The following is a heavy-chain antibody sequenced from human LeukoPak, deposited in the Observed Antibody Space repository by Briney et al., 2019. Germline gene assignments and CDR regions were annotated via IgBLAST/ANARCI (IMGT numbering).Heavy chain of an antibody. CDR2: IWSDGTNK. J-gene: IGHJ4*02. CDR1: GFTFTSYG. V-gene: IGHV3-33*06. CDR3: AKDIERGFDYTNSLDY. D-gene: IGHD4-11*01. Sequence: GGSLRLSCAASGFTFTSYGMHWVRQAPGKGLEWVGVIWSDGTNKYYADSVKGRFAISRDDSKNMVYLQMNSLRVEDTAVYYCAKDIERGFDYTNSLDYWGQGTLVTVSS.